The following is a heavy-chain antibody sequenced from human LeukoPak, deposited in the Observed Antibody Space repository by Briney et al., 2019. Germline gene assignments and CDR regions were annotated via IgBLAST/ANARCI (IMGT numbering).Heavy chain of an antibody. V-gene: IGHV4-59*08. CDR1: GGSINNYY. CDR3: ARGGTMTTVPL. CDR2: IYYSVSGGGT. Sequence: SETLSLTCTVSGGSINNYYWNWIRQPPGKGLELIGYIYYSVSGGGTNYNPSLKSRVTISADTSKNQFSLKLSSVTAADTSVYYCARGGTMTTVPLWGQGTLVTVSS. D-gene: IGHD4-17*01. J-gene: IGHJ4*02.